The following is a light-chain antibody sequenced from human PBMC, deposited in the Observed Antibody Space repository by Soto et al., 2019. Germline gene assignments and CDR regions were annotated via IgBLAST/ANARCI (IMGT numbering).Light chain of an antibody. CDR3: LLYYGGSSV. Sequence: QAVVTQEPSLTVSPGGTVTLTCGSSTGTVTSGHYPYWFQQKPGQAPRTLISDINRRLSGTPARFSGSLLGDKAALTLSGAQPEDEADYYCLLYYGGSSVFGTGTKLTVL. J-gene: IGLJ1*01. V-gene: IGLV7-46*01. CDR1: TGTVTSGHY. CDR2: DIN.